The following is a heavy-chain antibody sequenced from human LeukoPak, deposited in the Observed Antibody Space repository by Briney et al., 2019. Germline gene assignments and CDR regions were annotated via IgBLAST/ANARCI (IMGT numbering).Heavy chain of an antibody. V-gene: IGHV3-23*01. CDR3: AKDPHPYYDSSGYAY. CDR1: GFTFSSYA. D-gene: IGHD3-22*01. Sequence: GGSLRLSCAASGFTFSSYAMSWVRQAPGKGLEWVSAISGSGGSTYYADSVKGRFTNSRDNSKNTLYLQMNSLRAEDTAVYYCAKDPHPYYDSSGYAYWGQGTLVTVSS. CDR2: ISGSGGST. J-gene: IGHJ4*02.